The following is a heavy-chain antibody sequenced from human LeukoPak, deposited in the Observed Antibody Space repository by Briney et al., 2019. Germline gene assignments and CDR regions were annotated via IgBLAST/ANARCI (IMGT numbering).Heavy chain of an antibody. CDR1: GFIFSNYN. Sequence: PGGSLRLSCAASGFIFSNYNMNWVRQAPGKGLEWLSSISSTSIYIYYADSVKGRYTISRENAKNSLYLQMNSLRAEDTAVHYCVRDSGGIPDYWGQGTLVTVSS. CDR2: ISSTSIYI. D-gene: IGHD6-13*01. J-gene: IGHJ4*02. V-gene: IGHV3-21*01. CDR3: VRDSGGIPDY.